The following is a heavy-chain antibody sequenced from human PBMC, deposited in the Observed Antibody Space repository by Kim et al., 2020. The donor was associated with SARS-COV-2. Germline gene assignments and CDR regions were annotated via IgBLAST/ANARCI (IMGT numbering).Heavy chain of an antibody. D-gene: IGHD3-22*01. V-gene: IGHV3-53*01. CDR1: GFTVSSNY. CDR2: IYSGGST. CDR3: ARGDYYDSSGYY. J-gene: IGHJ4*02. Sequence: GGSLRLSCAASGFTVSSNYMSWVRQAPGKGLEWVSVIYSGGSTYYADSVKGRFTISRDNSKNTLYLQMNSLRAEDTAVYYCARGDYYDSSGYYWGQGTLVTVSS.